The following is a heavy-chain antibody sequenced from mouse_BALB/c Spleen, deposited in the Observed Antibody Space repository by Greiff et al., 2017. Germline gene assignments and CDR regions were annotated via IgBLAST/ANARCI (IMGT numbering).Heavy chain of an antibody. CDR2: INPGSGGT. Sequence: VQLQESGAELVRPGTSVKVSCKASGYAFTNYLIEWVKQRPGQGLEWIGVINPGSGGTNYNEKFKGKATLTADKSSSTAYMQLSSLTSDDSAVYYCATYYGDYGFAYWGQGTLVTVSA. V-gene: IGHV1-54*01. CDR3: ATYYGDYGFAY. CDR1: GYAFTNYL. J-gene: IGHJ3*01. D-gene: IGHD2-13*01.